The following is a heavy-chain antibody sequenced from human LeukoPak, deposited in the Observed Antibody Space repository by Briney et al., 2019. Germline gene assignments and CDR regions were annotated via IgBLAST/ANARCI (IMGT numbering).Heavy chain of an antibody. CDR3: TTSGYSGGWYPSNY. CDR1: GFTFSNAW. Sequence: GGSLRLSCAASGFTFSNAWMSWFRQAPGKGLEWVGFIRSKAYGGTTEYAASVKGRFTISRDDSKSIAYLQMNSLKTEDTAVYYCTTSGYSGGWYPSNYWGQGTLVTVSS. D-gene: IGHD6-19*01. J-gene: IGHJ4*02. V-gene: IGHV3-49*03. CDR2: IRSKAYGGTT.